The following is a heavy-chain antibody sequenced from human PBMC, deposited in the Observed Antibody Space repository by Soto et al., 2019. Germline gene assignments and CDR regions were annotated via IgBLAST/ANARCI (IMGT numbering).Heavy chain of an antibody. J-gene: IGHJ4*02. V-gene: IGHV2-5*02. D-gene: IGHD3-9*01. CDR1: GFSLSTSGVG. CDR3: AHSWLGFVFDS. Sequence: QITLKESGPTLVKPTQTLTLTCAFSGFSLSTSGVGVGWIRRPPGKALEWLALIYWDEDKRYSPSLKSRLTIPTDTAKNQVVLTMTNMDPVDTATYYCAHSWLGFVFDSWGQGTLVTVSS. CDR2: IYWDEDK.